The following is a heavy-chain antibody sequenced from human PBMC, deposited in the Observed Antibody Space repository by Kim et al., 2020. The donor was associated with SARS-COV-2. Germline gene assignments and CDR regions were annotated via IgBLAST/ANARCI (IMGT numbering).Heavy chain of an antibody. CDR2: MNEDGHKT. J-gene: IGHJ4*02. CDR1: AFRVRDYG. V-gene: IGHV3-74*01. D-gene: IGHD3-3*01. CDR3: SRDTFGPEGS. Sequence: GGSLRLSCAASAFRVRDYGMHWVRQAPGKGLEWVSRMNEDGHKTDYADSVKGRFTISKDSAKNTLFLHMNSLTVEDTAVYFCSRDTFGPEGSWGQGTLVTVSS.